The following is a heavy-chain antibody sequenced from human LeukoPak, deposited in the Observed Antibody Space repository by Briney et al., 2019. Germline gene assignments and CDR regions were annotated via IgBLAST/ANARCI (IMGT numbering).Heavy chain of an antibody. CDR2: TYYRTKWYN. CDR3: ARDMRKRRAQRLLWFGESDGFDY. CDR1: GDSVSSNSAA. V-gene: IGHV6-1*01. J-gene: IGHJ4*02. Sequence: SQTLSLTCAISGDSVSSNSAAWNWIRQSPSRGLEWLGRTYYRTKWYNDYAVSVKSRITINPDTSKNQFSLQLNSVTPEDTAVYYCARDMRKRRAQRLLWFGESDGFDYWGQGTLVTVSS. D-gene: IGHD3-10*01.